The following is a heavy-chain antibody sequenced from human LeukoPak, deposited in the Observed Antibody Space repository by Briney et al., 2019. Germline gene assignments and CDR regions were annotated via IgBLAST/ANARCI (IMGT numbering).Heavy chain of an antibody. CDR1: GGSISSYY. Sequence: PAETLSLTCTVSGGSISSYYWSWIRQPPGKGLEWIGYIYYSGSTNYNPSLKSRVTISVDTSKNQFSLKLSSVTAADTAVYYWSSSTYYYDSSGYQARGYYYYYMDVWGKGTTVTVSS. CDR2: IYYSGST. V-gene: IGHV4-59*01. J-gene: IGHJ6*03. D-gene: IGHD3-22*01. CDR3: SSSTYYYDSSGYQARGYYYYYMDV.